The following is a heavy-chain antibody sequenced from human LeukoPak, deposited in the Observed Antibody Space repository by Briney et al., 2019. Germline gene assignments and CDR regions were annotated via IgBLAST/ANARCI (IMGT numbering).Heavy chain of an antibody. D-gene: IGHD3-10*01. J-gene: IGHJ6*02. Sequence: GGSLRLSCATSGFTFSSYAMHWVRQAPGKGLEWVAVISYDGSNKYYADSVKGRFTISRDNAKNTLYLQMNTLRAEDTAVYYCVRDGRIRGVDGMDVWGQGTTVTVSS. CDR3: VRDGRIRGVDGMDV. V-gene: IGHV3-30*14. CDR2: ISYDGSNK. CDR1: GFTFSSYA.